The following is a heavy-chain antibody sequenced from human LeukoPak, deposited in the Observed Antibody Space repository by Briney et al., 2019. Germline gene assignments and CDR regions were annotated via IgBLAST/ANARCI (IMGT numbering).Heavy chain of an antibody. D-gene: IGHD6-13*01. CDR1: GGSINSYY. Sequence: SETLSLTCTVSGGSINSYYWNWIRQPPGKGLAGIGYMYYCGGTNYNPSLKRRVTIPVDTSKNQFSLYLSSVTAADTAVYFCARRAAAVGTYFMDVWGKETTVTLPS. V-gene: IGHV4-59*01. J-gene: IGHJ6*03. CDR3: ARRAAAVGTYFMDV. CDR2: MYYCGGT.